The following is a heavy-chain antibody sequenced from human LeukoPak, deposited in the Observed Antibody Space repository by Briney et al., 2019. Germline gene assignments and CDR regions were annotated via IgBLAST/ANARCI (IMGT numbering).Heavy chain of an antibody. CDR1: GGSFSGYY. CDR2: INHSGST. D-gene: IGHD5-18*01. J-gene: IGHJ4*02. CDR3: TRGRGYSYGYFDY. V-gene: IGHV4-34*01. Sequence: KPSETLSLTCAVYGGSFSGYYWSWIRQPPGKGLEWIGEINHSGSTNYNPSLKSRVTISVDTSKNQFSLKLSSVTAADTAVYYCTRGRGYSYGYFDYWGQGTLVTVSS.